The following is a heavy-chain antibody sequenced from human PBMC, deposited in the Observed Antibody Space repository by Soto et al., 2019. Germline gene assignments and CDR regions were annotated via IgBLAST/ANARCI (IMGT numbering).Heavy chain of an antibody. CDR1: GGSISSSSYY. V-gene: IGHV4-39*01. J-gene: IGHJ4*02. Sequence: QLQLQESGPGLVKPSETLSLTCAVSGGSISSSSYYWGWIRQPPGKGLEWIGSIYYSGSTYYNPSLKSRVTISVDTSKNQFSLRLSSVTAADTAVYYCASINGWYYFDYWGQGTLVTVSS. CDR3: ASINGWYYFDY. CDR2: IYYSGST. D-gene: IGHD6-19*01.